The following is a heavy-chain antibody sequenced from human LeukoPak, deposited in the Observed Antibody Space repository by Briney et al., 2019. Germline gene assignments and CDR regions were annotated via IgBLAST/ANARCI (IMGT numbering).Heavy chain of an antibody. CDR2: IYPGDSDT. CDR3: ARHPTSSWYIPGPIDY. Sequence: GESLKISCKGSGYSFTSYWIGWVRQMPGKGLEWMGIIYPGDSDTRYSPSFQGQVTISADKSISTAYLQWSSLKASDTAMYYCARHPTSSWYIPGPIDYWGQGTLVTVSS. D-gene: IGHD6-13*01. V-gene: IGHV5-51*01. CDR1: GYSFTSYW. J-gene: IGHJ4*02.